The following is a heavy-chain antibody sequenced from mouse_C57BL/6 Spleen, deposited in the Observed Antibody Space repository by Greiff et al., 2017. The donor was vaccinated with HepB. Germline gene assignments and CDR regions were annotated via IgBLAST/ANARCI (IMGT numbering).Heavy chain of an antibody. CDR2: IYPGSGNT. CDR1: GYSFTSYY. D-gene: IGHD1-1*02. J-gene: IGHJ4*01. Sequence: VQGVESGPELVKPGASVKISCKASGYSFTSYYIHWVKQRPGQGLEWIGWIYPGSGNTKYNEKFKGKATLTADTSSSTAYMQLSSLTSEDSAVYYCARELSYAMDYWGQGTSVTVSS. V-gene: IGHV1-66*01. CDR3: ARELSYAMDY.